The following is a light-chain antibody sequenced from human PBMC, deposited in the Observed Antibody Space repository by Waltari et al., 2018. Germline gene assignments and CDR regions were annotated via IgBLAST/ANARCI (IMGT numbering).Light chain of an antibody. CDR1: QSLLHSDGNTY. Sequence: DVVMTQSPLSLPITPGQPASMPCRSSQSLLHSDGNTYLSWFLQKPGQPPRRLIYKVSNRESGVPDRFSGSGAGTDFTLKISRVEAEDVGVYYCMQGTHFPLTFGGGTKVEIK. CDR3: MQGTHFPLT. CDR2: KVS. V-gene: IGKV2-30*02. J-gene: IGKJ4*01.